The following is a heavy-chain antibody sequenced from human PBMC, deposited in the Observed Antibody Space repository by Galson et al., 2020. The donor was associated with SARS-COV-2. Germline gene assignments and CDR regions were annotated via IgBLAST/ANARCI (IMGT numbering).Heavy chain of an antibody. D-gene: IGHD1-20*01. J-gene: IGHJ6*02. CDR2: IFYGGTT. V-gene: IGHV4-30-4*01. Sequence: ETSKTLSLTCTVPGGPISRGDYYWSWIRQPPGKGLEWVGNIFYGGTTYYNPSRTSRVTMSVDTSKNQFSLTLSSVTAADTAVYYCARVFLTVITVFHYGMDVWGQGTTVTVSS. CDR1: GGPISRGDYY. CDR3: ARVFLTVITVFHYGMDV.